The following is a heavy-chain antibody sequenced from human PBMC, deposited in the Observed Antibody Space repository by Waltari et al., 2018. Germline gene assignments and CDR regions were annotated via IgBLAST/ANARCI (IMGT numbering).Heavy chain of an antibody. CDR2: IYYTGST. CDR1: GGSISHYY. CDR3: ARLSYDTGSYYFDF. D-gene: IGHD3-22*01. J-gene: IGHJ4*02. Sequence: QVQLQESGPGLVKPSETLSLTCTVSGGSISHYYWSGIRQPPGKGLEWIGYIYYTGSTNFNPSLRSRVTISVDTSKNQFSLKLSSVTAADTAVYYCARLSYDTGSYYFDFWGQGTLVTVSS. V-gene: IGHV4-59*08.